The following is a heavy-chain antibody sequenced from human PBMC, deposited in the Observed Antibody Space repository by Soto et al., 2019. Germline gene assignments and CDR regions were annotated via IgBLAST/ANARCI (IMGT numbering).Heavy chain of an antibody. CDR1: GTSMSGHF. CDR2: GYYSGST. V-gene: IGHV4-59*11. J-gene: IGHJ5*02. CDR3: ARGVYLSLVRTGWFDP. Sequence: QVQLQESGPGLVKASETLSLTCTVSGTSMSGHFWSWMRQPPGKGLEWIGYGYYSGSTLYNPSLMSRVTISLDTSKNHFSLRLNSVTSADTAVYYCARGVYLSLVRTGWFDPWGQGTLVTVSS. D-gene: IGHD3-10*01.